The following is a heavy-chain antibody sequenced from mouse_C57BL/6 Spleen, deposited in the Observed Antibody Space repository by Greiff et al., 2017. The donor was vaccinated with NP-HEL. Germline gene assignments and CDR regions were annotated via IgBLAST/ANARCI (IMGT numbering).Heavy chain of an antibody. CDR1: GFTFTDYY. CDR3: ARYKNAWFAY. J-gene: IGHJ3*01. CDR2: IRNKANGYTT. V-gene: IGHV7-3*01. Sequence: EVQLVESGGGLVQPGGSLSLSCAASGFTFTDYYMSWVRQPPGKALEWLGFIRNKANGYTTEYSASVKGRFTISRDNSQSILYLQMNALRAEDSATYYCARYKNAWFAYWGQGTLVTVSA.